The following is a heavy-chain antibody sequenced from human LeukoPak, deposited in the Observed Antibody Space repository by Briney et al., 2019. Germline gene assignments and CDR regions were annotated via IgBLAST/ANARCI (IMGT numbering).Heavy chain of an antibody. J-gene: IGHJ4*02. CDR2: IGGLGDRI. Sequence: PGGTLRLSCAASGFTFSNYGMNWVRQAPGKGLEWVSGIGGLGDRIYYADSVRGRFTISRDSSKNTLYLQMNSLRAEDTAVYYCARNYYDRSGYSDTFDYWGQGTLVTVSS. CDR1: GFTFSNYG. V-gene: IGHV3-23*01. CDR3: ARNYYDRSGYSDTFDY. D-gene: IGHD3-22*01.